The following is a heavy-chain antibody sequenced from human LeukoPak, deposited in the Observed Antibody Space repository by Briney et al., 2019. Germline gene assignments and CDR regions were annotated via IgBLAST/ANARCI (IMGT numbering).Heavy chain of an antibody. CDR2: INHSGST. V-gene: IGHV4-34*01. Sequence: SETLSLTCAVYDGSFSGYYWSWIRQPPGKGLEWIGEINHSGSTNYNPSLKSRVTISVDTSKNQFSLKLSSVTAADTAVYYCARGLLDYSSSWYGGYNWFDPWGQGTLVTVSS. D-gene: IGHD6-13*01. CDR1: DGSFSGYY. CDR3: ARGLLDYSSSWYGGYNWFDP. J-gene: IGHJ5*02.